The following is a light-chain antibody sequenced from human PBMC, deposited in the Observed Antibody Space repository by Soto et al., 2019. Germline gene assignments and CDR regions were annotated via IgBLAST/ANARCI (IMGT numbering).Light chain of an antibody. CDR1: SSDIGSYNF. J-gene: IGLJ2*01. Sequence: QSVLTQPASVSGSPGQSITISCTGTSSDIGSYNFVSWYQQHPGKAPKLMIYEGVKRPSGVSNRFSGSKSGNTASLTISGLQTEDEADYYCCSYAGFNTPVVFGGGTKLPVL. CDR2: EGV. V-gene: IGLV2-23*01. CDR3: CSYAGFNTPVV.